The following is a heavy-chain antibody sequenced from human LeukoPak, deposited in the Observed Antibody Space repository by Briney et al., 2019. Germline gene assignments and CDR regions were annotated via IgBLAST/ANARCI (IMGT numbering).Heavy chain of an antibody. V-gene: IGHV3-43D*03. CDR2: ISWDGGST. J-gene: IGHJ4*02. D-gene: IGHD3-10*01. CDR1: GFTFDDYA. Sequence: RSGGSLRLSCAASGFTFDDYAMHWVRQAPGKGLEWVSLISWDGGSTYYADSVKGRFTISRDNSKNSLYLQMNSLRAEDTALYYCAKDMAAYYYSSGNIDYWGQGTLVTVSS. CDR3: AKDMAAYYYSSGNIDY.